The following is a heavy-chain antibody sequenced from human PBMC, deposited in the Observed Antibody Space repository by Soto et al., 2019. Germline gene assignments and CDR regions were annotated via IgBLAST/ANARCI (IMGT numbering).Heavy chain of an antibody. CDR1: GFTFSGYS. J-gene: IGHJ4*02. CDR3: ARGRVEDSSGWATYFDY. V-gene: IGHV3-64*01. CDR2: INTNGVNT. D-gene: IGHD6-19*01. Sequence: EVQLVESGGGLVQPGGSLRLSCAASGFTFSGYSMFWVRQAPGKGLEYVSAINTNGVNTFYAKSVKGRFTISRDNSKNTMYLQMGSLRAEDMAVYYCARGRVEDSSGWATYFDYWGQGTLVTVPS.